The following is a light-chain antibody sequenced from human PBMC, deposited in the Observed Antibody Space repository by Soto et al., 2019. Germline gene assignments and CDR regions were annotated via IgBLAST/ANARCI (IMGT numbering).Light chain of an antibody. Sequence: QLVLTQSPSASASLGASVNLTCTLSSGRSSFAIAWHQQQPEKGPRYLMKVNSDGGHSKGDGIPDRFSGSSSGAERFLTISSLQSEDEADYYCQTWGTGSVIFGGGTKVTVL. J-gene: IGLJ2*01. V-gene: IGLV4-69*01. CDR3: QTWGTGSVI. CDR1: SGRSSFA. CDR2: VNSDGGH.